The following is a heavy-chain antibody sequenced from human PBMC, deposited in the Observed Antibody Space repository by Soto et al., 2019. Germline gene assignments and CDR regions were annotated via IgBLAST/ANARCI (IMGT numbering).Heavy chain of an antibody. V-gene: IGHV4-30-4*01. Sequence: SETLSLTCTVSGGSISSGDYYWSWIRQPPGKGLEWIGYIYYSGSTYYNPSLKSRVTISVDTSKNQFSLKLSSVTAADTAVYYCARVIRVRSSHFDYWGQRTLVTVSS. J-gene: IGHJ4*02. CDR2: IYYSGST. CDR3: ARVIRVRSSHFDY. CDR1: GGSISSGDYY. D-gene: IGHD2-15*01.